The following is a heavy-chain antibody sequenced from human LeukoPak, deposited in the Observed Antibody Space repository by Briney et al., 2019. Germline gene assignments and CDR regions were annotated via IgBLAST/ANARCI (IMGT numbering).Heavy chain of an antibody. J-gene: IGHJ4*02. V-gene: IGHV4-30-4*01. Sequence: SETLSLTCTVSGGSISSGDYYWSWIRQPPGKGLEWIGYIYYSGGTYYNPSLKSRVTISVDTSKNQFSLKLSSVTAADTAVYYCARVLLDGGYYPYYFGYWGQGTLVTVSS. CDR2: IYYSGGT. CDR3: ARVLLDGGYYPYYFGY. CDR1: GGSISSGDYY. D-gene: IGHD3-22*01.